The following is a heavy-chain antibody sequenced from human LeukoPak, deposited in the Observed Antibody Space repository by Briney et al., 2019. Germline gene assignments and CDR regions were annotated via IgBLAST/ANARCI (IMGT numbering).Heavy chain of an antibody. CDR3: ARDLEYYYDSSGSEFDY. D-gene: IGHD3-22*01. Sequence: VKVSCKASGYTFTSYGISWVRQAPGQGLEWMGWISAYNGNTNYAQKLQGRVTMTTDTSTSTAYMELRSLRSDDTAVYYCARDLEYYYDSSGSEFDYWGQGTLVTVSS. CDR2: ISAYNGNT. J-gene: IGHJ4*02. CDR1: GYTFTSYG. V-gene: IGHV1-18*01.